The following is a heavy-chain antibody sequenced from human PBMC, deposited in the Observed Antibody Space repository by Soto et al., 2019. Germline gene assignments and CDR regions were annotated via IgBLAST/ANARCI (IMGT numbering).Heavy chain of an antibody. D-gene: IGHD5-18*01. Sequence: SETLSLTCTFSVGSISSGGYYWSWMRQHPWKGLEWIGYIYYSGSTYYNPSLKSRVTISVDTSKNQFSLKLSSVTAADTAVYYCARGPLYSYGTYYYYYYGMDVWGQGTTVTVSS. J-gene: IGHJ6*02. V-gene: IGHV4-31*03. CDR1: VGSISSGGYY. CDR2: IYYSGST. CDR3: ARGPLYSYGTYYYYYYGMDV.